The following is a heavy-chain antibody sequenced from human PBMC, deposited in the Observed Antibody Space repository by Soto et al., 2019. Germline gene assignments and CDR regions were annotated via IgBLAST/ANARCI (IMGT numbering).Heavy chain of an antibody. J-gene: IGHJ4*02. CDR3: AREEGNCDYHDFDY. Sequence: QVQLVQSGAEVKKPGASVKVSCKASGYTFTSYYMHWVRQAPGQGLEWMGIINPSGGSTSYAQKFQGSGAITSAKSTRTACMELRSMRSDDTAVSYCAREEGNCDYHDFDYWGQGTLVTVSS. D-gene: IGHD4-17*01. CDR2: INPSGGST. V-gene: IGHV1-46*03. CDR1: GYTFTSYY.